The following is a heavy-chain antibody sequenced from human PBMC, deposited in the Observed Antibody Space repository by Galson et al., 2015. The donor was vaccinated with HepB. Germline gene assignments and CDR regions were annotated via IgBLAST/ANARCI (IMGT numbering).Heavy chain of an antibody. CDR1: GFAFSGSA. CDR2: IRSKPYSYAT. Sequence: SLRLSCAASGFAFSGSAMHWVRQASGKGLEWLGRIRSKPYSYATEYAASVKGRFTISRDESKSTAYLQMNSLKTEDTAVYYCTRRGDSSLQIDYWGQGTLVTVSS. CDR3: TRRGDSSLQIDY. J-gene: IGHJ4*02. D-gene: IGHD3-22*01. V-gene: IGHV3-73*01.